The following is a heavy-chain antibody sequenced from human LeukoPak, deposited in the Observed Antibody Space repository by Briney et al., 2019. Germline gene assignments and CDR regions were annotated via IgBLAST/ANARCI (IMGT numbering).Heavy chain of an antibody. CDR1: GYNFTSYW. D-gene: IGHD3-10*01. J-gene: IGHJ4*02. Sequence: GESLKISCKGSGYNFTSYWVGWVRQMPGKGLEWMGIIYPGDSDTRYSPSFQGQVTISADKSISTAYLQWSSLKASDTAMYYCARHKGMVRGVVDYWGQGTLVTVSS. CDR3: ARHKGMVRGVVDY. CDR2: IYPGDSDT. V-gene: IGHV5-51*01.